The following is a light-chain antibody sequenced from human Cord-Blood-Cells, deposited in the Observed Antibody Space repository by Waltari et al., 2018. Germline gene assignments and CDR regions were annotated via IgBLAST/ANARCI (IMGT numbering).Light chain of an antibody. Sequence: EIVLTQSPGTLSLSPGERATLSCRASQSVSSSYLDWYQQKPGQAPRLLIYGASSRATGIPDRFSGSGSGTDFTLTISRLEPEDFAVYYCQQYGSSHMYTFGQGTKLEIK. CDR2: GAS. CDR1: QSVSSSY. J-gene: IGKJ2*01. V-gene: IGKV3-20*01. CDR3: QQYGSSHMYT.